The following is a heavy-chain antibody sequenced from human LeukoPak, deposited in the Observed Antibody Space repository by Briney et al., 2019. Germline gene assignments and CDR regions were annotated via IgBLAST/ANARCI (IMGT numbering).Heavy chain of an antibody. J-gene: IGHJ4*02. CDR2: INTKTGNP. Sequence: ASVKVSCKASGGTFSSYAISWVRQAPGQGLEWMGWINTKTGNPTYAQGFTGRFVFSLDTSVSTAYLQISSLKAEDTAVYYCARDPVAFWSGYYTGRRGYWGQGTLVTVSS. V-gene: IGHV7-4-1*02. CDR1: GGTFSSYA. CDR3: ARDPVAFWSGYYTGRRGY. D-gene: IGHD3-3*01.